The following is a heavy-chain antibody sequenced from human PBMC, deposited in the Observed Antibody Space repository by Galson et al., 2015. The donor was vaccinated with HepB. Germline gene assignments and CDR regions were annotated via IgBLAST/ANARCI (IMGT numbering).Heavy chain of an antibody. J-gene: IGHJ6*02. Sequence: SLRLSCAASGFIFTHYGMHWVRQAPGKGLEWAAVIWYDGSKKYYADSVKGRFTISRDNSKNTLYLQMNSLRAEDTAVYYCARGLIWRGPPYHYGLDVGGQGTTVTVSS. V-gene: IGHV3-33*01. CDR1: GFIFTHYG. CDR3: ARGLIWRGPPYHYGLDV. CDR2: IWYDGSKK. D-gene: IGHD3-3*01.